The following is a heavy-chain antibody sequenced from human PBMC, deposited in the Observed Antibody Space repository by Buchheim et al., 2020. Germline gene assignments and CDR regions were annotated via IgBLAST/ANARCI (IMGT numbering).Heavy chain of an antibody. CDR2: IKEDGDEK. J-gene: IGHJ4*02. Sequence: EVQLVESGGGLVQPGGSLRLSCAASGFNLSNYWMSWVRQAPGKGLEWVASIKEDGDEKFYVDSVKGRFTTSSDNAKNSLYLQMNSLRVEDTAVYYCGRDFSLDYWGQGTL. D-gene: IGHD5/OR15-5a*01. CDR3: GRDFSLDY. CDR1: GFNLSNYW. V-gene: IGHV3-7*01.